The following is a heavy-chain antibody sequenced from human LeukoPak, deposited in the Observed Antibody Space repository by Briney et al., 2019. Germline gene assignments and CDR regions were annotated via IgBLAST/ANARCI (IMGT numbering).Heavy chain of an antibody. Sequence: SETLSLTCTVSGGSISSYYWSWIRQPPGKGLEWIGYIYYSGSTNYNPSLKSRVTISVDTSKNQFSLKLSSVTAADTAVYYCARDVFPIYSTVTTYGWFDPWGQGTLVTVSS. V-gene: IGHV4-59*12. J-gene: IGHJ5*02. D-gene: IGHD4-17*01. CDR2: IYYSGST. CDR1: GGSISSYY. CDR3: ARDVFPIYSTVTTYGWFDP.